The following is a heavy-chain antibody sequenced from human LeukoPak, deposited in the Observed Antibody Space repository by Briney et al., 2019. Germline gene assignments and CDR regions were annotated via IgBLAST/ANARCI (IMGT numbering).Heavy chain of an antibody. D-gene: IGHD2-21*02. Sequence: ASEKVSCKASGYTFTSYDINWVRQAPGQGLEWMGIINPSGGSTSYAQKFQGRVTMTRDMSTSTVYMELSSLRSEDTAVYYCARVGFVVVTGDAFDIWGQGTMVTVSS. V-gene: IGHV1-46*01. CDR3: ARVGFVVVTGDAFDI. J-gene: IGHJ3*02. CDR1: GYTFTSYD. CDR2: INPSGGST.